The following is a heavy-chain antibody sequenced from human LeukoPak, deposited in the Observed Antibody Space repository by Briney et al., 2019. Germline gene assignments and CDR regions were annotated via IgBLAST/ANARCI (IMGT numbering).Heavy chain of an antibody. CDR3: ARSLRVVVAATPDYYYMDV. Sequence: ASVKVSCKASGYTFTSYYMHWVRQAPGQGLEWMGIINPSGGSTSYAQKFQGRVTMTRDTSTSTVYMELSSLRSEDTAVYYCARSLRVVVAATPDYYYMDVWGKGTTVTVSS. D-gene: IGHD2-15*01. CDR2: INPSGGST. J-gene: IGHJ6*03. V-gene: IGHV1-46*01. CDR1: GYTFTSYY.